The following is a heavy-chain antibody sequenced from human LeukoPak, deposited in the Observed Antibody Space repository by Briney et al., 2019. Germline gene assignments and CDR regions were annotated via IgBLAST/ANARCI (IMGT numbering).Heavy chain of an antibody. CDR3: ASVQSYYFGLDV. V-gene: IGHV4-61*02. D-gene: IGHD4-11*01. Sequence: SETLSLTCTVSRGSISSGSHYWSWIRQPAGKGLEWIGRINTSGSTNYNPSLKSRVTISVDTSKNQFSLKLSSVTAADTAVYYCASVQSYYFGLDVWGQGTKVTVSS. CDR2: INTSGST. CDR1: RGSISSGSHY. J-gene: IGHJ6*02.